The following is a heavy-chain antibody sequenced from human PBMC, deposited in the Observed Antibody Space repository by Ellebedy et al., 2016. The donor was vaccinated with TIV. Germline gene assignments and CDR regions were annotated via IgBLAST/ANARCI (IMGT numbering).Heavy chain of an antibody. CDR1: GYTLTELS. CDR2: FDPEDGET. CDR3: ARGQEDMITFGGVIVNLDYYYGMDV. V-gene: IGHV1-24*01. Sequence: AASVKVSCKVSGYTLTELSMHWVRQAPGKGLEWMGGFDPEDGETIYAQKFQGRVTMTEDTSTDTAYMELSSLRSEDTAVYFCARGQEDMITFGGVIVNLDYYYGMDVWGQGTTVTVSS. D-gene: IGHD3-16*02. J-gene: IGHJ6*02.